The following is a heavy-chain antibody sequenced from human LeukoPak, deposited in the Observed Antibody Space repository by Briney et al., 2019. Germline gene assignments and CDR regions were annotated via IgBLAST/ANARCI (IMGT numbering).Heavy chain of an antibody. Sequence: GGSLRLSCAASGFTLSNSAMTWVRQAPGKGLEWVSGFSATDGNANYADSVRGRFTISRDNSKNTLHLQMNSLRPEDTALYYCAKDRSLVPAALNYWGQGTLVTVSS. J-gene: IGHJ4*02. D-gene: IGHD2-2*01. V-gene: IGHV3-23*01. CDR1: GFTLSNSA. CDR3: AKDRSLVPAALNY. CDR2: FSATDGNA.